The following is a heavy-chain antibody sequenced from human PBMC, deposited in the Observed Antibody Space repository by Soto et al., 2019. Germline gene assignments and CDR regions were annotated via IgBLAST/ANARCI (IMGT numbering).Heavy chain of an antibody. CDR2: MNPNSGNT. D-gene: IGHD3-3*01. V-gene: IGHV1-8*01. J-gene: IGHJ6*02. CDR1: GYTFTSYD. CDR3: ARASPFWSGPDGMDV. Sequence: QVQLVQSGAEVKKPGASVKVSCKASGYTFTSYDINWVRQATGQGLEWMGWMNPNSGNTGYAQKFQGRVTMTRNTSISTAYMELSSLRSEETAVYYLARASPFWSGPDGMDVWGQGTTVTVS.